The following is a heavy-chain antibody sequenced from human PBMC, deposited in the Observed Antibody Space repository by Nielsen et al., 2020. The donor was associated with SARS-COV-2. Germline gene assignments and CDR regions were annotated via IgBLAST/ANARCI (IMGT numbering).Heavy chain of an antibody. CDR2: IDPSDSYT. D-gene: IGHD2-15*01. V-gene: IGHV5-10-1*01. CDR3: ARRLCSGGSCYLSWFDP. Sequence: GEPLKISCKGSGYSFTSYWISWVRQMPGKGLEWMGRIDPSDSYTNYSPSFQGHVTISADKSISTAYLQWSSLKASDTAMYYCARRLCSGGSCYLSWFDPWGQGTLVTVSS. CDR1: GYSFTSYW. J-gene: IGHJ5*02.